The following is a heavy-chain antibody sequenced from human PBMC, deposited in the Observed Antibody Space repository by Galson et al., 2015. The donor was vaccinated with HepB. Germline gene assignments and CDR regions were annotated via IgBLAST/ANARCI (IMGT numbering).Heavy chain of an antibody. J-gene: IGHJ4*02. CDR1: GGSISSYY. V-gene: IGHV4-4*07. CDR2: IYTSGST. D-gene: IGHD1-26*01. Sequence: ETLSLTCTVSGGSISSYYWSWIRQPAGKGLEWIGRIYTSGSTNYNPSLKSRVTMSVDTSKNQFSLKLSSVTAADTAVYYCASSGRSGSYCNYWGQGTLVTVSS. CDR3: ASSGRSGSYCNY.